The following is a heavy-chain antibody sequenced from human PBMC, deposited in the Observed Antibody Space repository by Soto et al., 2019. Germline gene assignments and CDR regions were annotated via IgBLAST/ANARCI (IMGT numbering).Heavy chain of an antibody. CDR1: GASISSYF. D-gene: IGHD3-10*01. J-gene: IGHJ4*02. CDR2: IYYSGST. CDR3: ARGVRYFDY. Sequence: SETLSLTCTVSGASISSYFWSWIRQPPGKGLEWIGYIYYSGSTNYNPSLKSRVTISVDTSKNQFSLKLSSVTAADTAVYYCARGVRYFDYWGQGTLVTASS. V-gene: IGHV4-59*01.